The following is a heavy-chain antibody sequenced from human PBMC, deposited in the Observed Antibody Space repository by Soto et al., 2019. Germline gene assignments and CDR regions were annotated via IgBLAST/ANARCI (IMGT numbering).Heavy chain of an antibody. Sequence: QEQLVQSGAEVKKPGSSVKVSCKASGGSFRTYAINWVRQAPGQGLEWMGGIIPMLAAPTYAQKFQGRLRITANEATTTVYMELSSLTSEDTAVYYCARVGPPSPSVIWFFDLWGRGTLVTVSS. CDR3: ARVGPPSPSVIWFFDL. CDR2: IIPMLAAP. J-gene: IGHJ2*01. D-gene: IGHD2-21*01. V-gene: IGHV1-69*01. CDR1: GGSFRTYA.